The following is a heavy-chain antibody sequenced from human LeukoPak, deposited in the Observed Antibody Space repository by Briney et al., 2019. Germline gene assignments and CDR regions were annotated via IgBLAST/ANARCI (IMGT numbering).Heavy chain of an antibody. V-gene: IGHV4-34*09. CDR2: INHSGST. CDR1: GGSFSGYY. Sequence: SETLSLTCAVYGGSFSGYYWSWIRQPPGKGLEWIGEINHSGSTNYNPSLKSRVTISVDTSKNQFSLKLSSVTAADTAVYYCAREGPFDLYYYGMDVWGQGTTVTVSS. CDR3: AREGPFDLYYYGMDV. J-gene: IGHJ6*02.